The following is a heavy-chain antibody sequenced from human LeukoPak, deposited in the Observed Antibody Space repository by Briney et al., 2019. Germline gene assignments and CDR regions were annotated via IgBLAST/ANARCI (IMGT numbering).Heavy chain of an antibody. CDR1: GFTFSRYS. D-gene: IGHD4-17*01. CDR2: ISSSSRTI. J-gene: IGHJ3*02. Sequence: GGSLRLPCAASGFTFSRYSMNWVRQAPGKGLEWVSYISSSSRTIHYADSVKGRFTISRDNAKNSLYLQMNSLRAEDTAVYYCARPYGDYSDYAFDIWGQGTMVTVSS. CDR3: ARPYGDYSDYAFDI. V-gene: IGHV3-48*04.